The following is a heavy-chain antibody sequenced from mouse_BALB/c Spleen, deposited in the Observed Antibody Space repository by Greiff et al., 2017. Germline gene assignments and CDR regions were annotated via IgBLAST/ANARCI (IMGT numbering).Heavy chain of an antibody. D-gene: IGHD1-1*01. CDR1: GFSLTGYG. J-gene: IGHJ4*01. CDR3: ARRYGSSPHAMDY. Sequence: VKLQESGPGLVAPSQSLSITCTVSGFSLTGYGVNWVRQPPGKGLEWLGMIWGDGSTDYNSALKSRLSISKDNSKSQVFLKMNSLQTDDTARYYCARRYGSSPHAMDYWGQGTSVTVSS. V-gene: IGHV2-6-7*01. CDR2: IWGDGST.